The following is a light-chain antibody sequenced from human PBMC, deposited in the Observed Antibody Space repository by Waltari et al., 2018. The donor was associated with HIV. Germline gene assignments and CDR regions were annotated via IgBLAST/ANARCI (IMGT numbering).Light chain of an antibody. CDR1: SLDIGLYDF. V-gene: IGLV2-14*01. CDR2: GVN. J-gene: IGLJ3*02. CDR3: TSHTLTRILL. Sequence: QSALTQPASMSGSPGQSITISCTGSSLDIGLYDFVSWYKHLPNTAPQLIIYGVNRRPLVITSRCSASKSGDVASLTISGLQAEDEADYYCTSHTLTRILLFGGGTRLTVL.